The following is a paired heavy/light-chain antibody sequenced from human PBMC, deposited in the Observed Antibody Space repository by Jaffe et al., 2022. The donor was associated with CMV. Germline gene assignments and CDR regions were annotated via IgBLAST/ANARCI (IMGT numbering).Light chain of an antibody. Sequence: EIVLTQSPGTLSLSPGERATLSCRASQSVSSSYLAWYQQKPGQAPRLLIYGASSRATGIPDRFSGSGSGTDFTLTISRLEPEDFAVYYCQQYGSSSITFGQGTRLEIK. J-gene: IGKJ5*01. V-gene: IGKV3-20*01. CDR1: QSVSSSY. CDR2: GAS. CDR3: QQYGSSSIT.
Heavy chain of an antibody. V-gene: IGHV1-18*01. CDR2: ISAYNGNT. Sequence: QVQLVQSGAEVKKPGASVKVSCKASGYTFTSYGISWVRQAPGQGLEWMGWISAYNGNTNYAQKLQGRVTMTTDTSTSTAYMELRSLRSDDTAVYYCARVWFVVVPLVPRPDFMDVWGQGTTVTVSS. J-gene: IGHJ6*02. CDR3: ARVWFVVVPLVPRPDFMDV. CDR1: GYTFTSYG. D-gene: IGHD2-2*01.